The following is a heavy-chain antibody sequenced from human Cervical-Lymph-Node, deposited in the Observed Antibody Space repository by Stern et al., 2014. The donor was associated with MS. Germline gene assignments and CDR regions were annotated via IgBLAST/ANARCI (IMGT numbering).Heavy chain of an antibody. CDR1: GYTFTSYW. V-gene: IGHV5-51*01. CDR3: ARQRYFDY. Sequence: EVQLVESGPEVKRPGESLKISCQASGYTFTSYWIGWVRQMPGKGLEWIAIIFPGGSDIRYSPSFQGPVTISADKSSSTAYLQWNNLKASATAIYYCARQRYFDYWGQGTLVTVSS. J-gene: IGHJ4*02. CDR2: IFPGGSDI.